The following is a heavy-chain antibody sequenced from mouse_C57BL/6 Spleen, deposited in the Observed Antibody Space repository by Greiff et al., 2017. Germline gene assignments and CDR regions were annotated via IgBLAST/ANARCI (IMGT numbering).Heavy chain of an antibody. CDR3: AITQGFYWYFDV. J-gene: IGHJ1*03. V-gene: IGHV1-61*01. CDR2: IYPSDSET. CDR1: GYTFTSYW. Sequence: QVQLQQPGTELVRPGSSVKLSCKASGYTFTSYWLDWVKQRPGQGLEWIGNIYPSDSETHYHQKFKDKATLTVDKSSSKAYMQLSKLTSEDYAVYDCAITQGFYWYFDVWGTGTTVTVSS. D-gene: IGHD1-2*01.